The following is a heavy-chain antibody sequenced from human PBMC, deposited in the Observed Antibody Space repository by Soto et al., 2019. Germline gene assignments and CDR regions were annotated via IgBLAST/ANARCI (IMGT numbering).Heavy chain of an antibody. Sequence: EVQLVESGGGLVQPGGSLKLSCAASGFTFSGSAMHWVRQASGNGLEWVGRIRSKANSYATAYAASVKGRFTISRDDSKSTAYLQMNSLETEDPAVYYCTSGCPIVYWGQGTLVTVSS. CDR1: GFTFSGSA. J-gene: IGHJ4*02. CDR3: TSGCPIVY. D-gene: IGHD3-16*02. V-gene: IGHV3-73*01. CDR2: IRSKANSYAT.